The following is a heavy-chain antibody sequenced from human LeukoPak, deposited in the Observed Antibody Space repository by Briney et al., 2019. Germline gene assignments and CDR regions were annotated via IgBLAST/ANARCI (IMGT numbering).Heavy chain of an antibody. CDR1: GGSFSGYY. CDR3: ARDPGLYYFDY. Sequence: PSETLSLTCAVYGGSFSGYYWSWIRQPPGKGLEWIGEINHSGSTNYNPSLKSRVTISVDRSKNQFSLKLSSVTAADTAVYYCARDPGLYYFDYWGQGTLVTVFS. CDR2: INHSGST. J-gene: IGHJ4*02. V-gene: IGHV4-34*01.